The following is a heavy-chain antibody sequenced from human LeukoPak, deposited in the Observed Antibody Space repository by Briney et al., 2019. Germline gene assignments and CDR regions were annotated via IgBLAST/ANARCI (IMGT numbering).Heavy chain of an antibody. Sequence: GGSLRLSCAASGFTFSSYWMSWVRQAPGKGLEWVANIKQDGSEKYYVDSVKDRFTISRDNAKNSLYLQMNSLRAEDTAVYYCARDGFHDSSGYYDTSDASDIWGQGTMVTVSS. D-gene: IGHD3-22*01. CDR1: GFTFSSYW. CDR2: IKQDGSEK. J-gene: IGHJ3*02. V-gene: IGHV3-7*01. CDR3: ARDGFHDSSGYYDTSDASDI.